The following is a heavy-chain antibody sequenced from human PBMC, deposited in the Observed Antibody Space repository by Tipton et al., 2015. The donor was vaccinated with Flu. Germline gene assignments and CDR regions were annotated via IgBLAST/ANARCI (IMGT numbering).Heavy chain of an antibody. Sequence: QLVQSGAEVKRPGESLKISCKGSGYSFTSYWIGWVRQMPGKGLEWMGIIYPGDSDTRYSPSFQGQVTISADKSISTAYLQWSSLKASDTAMYYCARLVVYSGSSSYYYYGMDVWGQGTTVTVSS. CDR1: GYSFTSYW. D-gene: IGHD6-6*01. J-gene: IGHJ6*02. CDR3: ARLVVYSGSSSYYYYGMDV. CDR2: IYPGDSDT. V-gene: IGHV5-51*01.